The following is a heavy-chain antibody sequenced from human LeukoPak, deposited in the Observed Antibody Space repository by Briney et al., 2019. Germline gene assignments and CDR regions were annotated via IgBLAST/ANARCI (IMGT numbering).Heavy chain of an antibody. CDR3: ATQYSETFRTHDV. J-gene: IGHJ2*01. V-gene: IGHV3-15*07. CDR2: IKGKTDGGTT. D-gene: IGHD1-14*01. CDR1: GFTFSNAW. Sequence: GGSLRLSCAASGFTFSNAWMNWVRQAPGKGLEWVGRIKGKTDGGTTDYAAPVKGRFTISRDDSRDTLFLEMNSLKSEDTATYYCATQYSETFRTHDVWGRGTLVTVSS.